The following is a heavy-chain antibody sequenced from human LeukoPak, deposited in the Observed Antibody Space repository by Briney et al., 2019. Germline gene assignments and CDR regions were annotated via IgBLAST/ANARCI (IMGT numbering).Heavy chain of an antibody. Sequence: SETLSLTCTVSGGSISSSSYYWGWIRQPPGKGLEWIGSIYYSGSTYYNPSLKSRVTISVDTSKNQFSLKLSSVTAADTAVYYCASLPYYYDSSGYYRTAEYFQHWGQGTLVTVSS. V-gene: IGHV4-39*07. CDR2: IYYSGST. CDR3: ASLPYYYDSSGYYRTAEYFQH. D-gene: IGHD3-22*01. CDR1: GGSISSSSYY. J-gene: IGHJ1*01.